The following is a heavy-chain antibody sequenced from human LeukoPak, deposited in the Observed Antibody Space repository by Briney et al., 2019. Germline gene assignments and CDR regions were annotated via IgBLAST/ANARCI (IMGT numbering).Heavy chain of an antibody. Sequence: PSGTLSLTCAVSGDYISGYYWSWIRQPPGKGLEWIGYIYFSVSTKYNPSLKSRVIISLETSTNQFSLKLSSVTAADTALYYCARHIYGDSVAFDIWGQGTLVTVSS. J-gene: IGHJ3*02. V-gene: IGHV4-59*08. CDR2: IYFSVST. D-gene: IGHD4-17*01. CDR3: ARHIYGDSVAFDI. CDR1: GDYISGYY.